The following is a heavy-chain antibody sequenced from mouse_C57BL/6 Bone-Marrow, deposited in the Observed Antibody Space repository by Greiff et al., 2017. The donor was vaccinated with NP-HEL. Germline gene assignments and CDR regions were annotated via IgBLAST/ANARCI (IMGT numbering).Heavy chain of an antibody. J-gene: IGHJ1*03. CDR3: ARWGRYYGSSPYWYFDV. V-gene: IGHV1-81*01. D-gene: IGHD1-1*01. CDR2: IYPRSGNT. CDR1: GYTFTSYG. Sequence: QVQLQQSGAELARPGASVKLSCKASGYTFTSYGISWVKQRTGQGLEWIGEIYPRSGNTYYNEKFKGKATLTADKSSSTAYMELRSLTSKDSAVYFCARWGRYYGSSPYWYFDVWGTGTTVTVSS.